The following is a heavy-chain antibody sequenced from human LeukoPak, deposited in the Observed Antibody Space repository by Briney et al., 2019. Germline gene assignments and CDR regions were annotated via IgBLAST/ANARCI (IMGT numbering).Heavy chain of an antibody. V-gene: IGHV3-9*01. CDR1: GFTFDDYA. D-gene: IGHD6-25*01. CDR3: AKVSKRGGGSGFDY. Sequence: PGGSLRLSCAASGFTFDDYAMHWVRQAPGKGLEWVSGISWNSGSIGYADSVKGRFTISRDNAKNSLYLQMNSLRAEDTALYYCAKVSKRGGGSGFDYWGQGTLVTVSS. CDR2: ISWNSGSI. J-gene: IGHJ4*02.